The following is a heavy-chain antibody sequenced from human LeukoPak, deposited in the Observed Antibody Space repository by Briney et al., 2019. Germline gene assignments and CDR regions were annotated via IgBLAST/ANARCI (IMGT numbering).Heavy chain of an antibody. D-gene: IGHD6-13*01. CDR1: GFTFSDYY. CDR2: ISSSGSTI. Sequence: GGSLRLSCAASGFTFSDYYMTWIRQAPGKGLEWVSYISSSGSTIYYTDSVKGRFTISRDNAKNSLYLQMNSLRAEDTAVYYCARIIAVTGTDWFDPWGQGTLVTVSS. CDR3: ARIIAVTGTDWFDP. V-gene: IGHV3-11*01. J-gene: IGHJ5*02.